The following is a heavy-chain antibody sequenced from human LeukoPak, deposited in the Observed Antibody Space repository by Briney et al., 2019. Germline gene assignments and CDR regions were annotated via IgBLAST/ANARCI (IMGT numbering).Heavy chain of an antibody. CDR3: AREGYCSGGSCSDYYYYYGMDV. CDR1: GFTFSNAW. J-gene: IGHJ6*02. V-gene: IGHV3-21*01. Sequence: GGSLRLSCAASGFTFSNAWMSWVRQAPGKGLEWVSSISSSSSYIYYADSVKGRFTISRDNAKNSLYLQMNSLRAEDTAVYYCAREGYCSGGSCSDYYYYYGMDVWGQGTTVTVSS. CDR2: ISSSSSYI. D-gene: IGHD2-15*01.